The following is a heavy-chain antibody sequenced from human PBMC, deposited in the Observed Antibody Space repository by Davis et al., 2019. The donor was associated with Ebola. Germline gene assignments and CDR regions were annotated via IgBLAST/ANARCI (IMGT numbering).Heavy chain of an antibody. Sequence: SVKVSCKASGFTFTSSAVQWVRQARGQRLEWIGWIVVGSGNTNYAQKFQERVTITRDMSTSTAYMELSSLRSEDTAVYYCARGGYCSSTSCSFYYYYYYGMDVWGQGTTVTVSS. J-gene: IGHJ6*02. CDR2: IVVGSGNT. D-gene: IGHD2-2*01. V-gene: IGHV1-58*01. CDR3: ARGGYCSSTSCSFYYYYYYGMDV. CDR1: GFTFTSSA.